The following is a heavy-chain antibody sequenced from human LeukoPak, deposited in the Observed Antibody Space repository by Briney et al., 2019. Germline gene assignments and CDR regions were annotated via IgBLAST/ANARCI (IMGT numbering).Heavy chain of an antibody. Sequence: PSETLSLTCAVYGGSFSGYYWSWIRQPPGKGLEWIGEINHSGSTNYNPSLKGRVTISVDTSKNQFSLKLSSVTAADTAVYYCARAGYSSSYNWFDPWGQGTLVTVSS. CDR1: GGSFSGYY. V-gene: IGHV4-34*01. CDR2: INHSGST. J-gene: IGHJ5*02. CDR3: ARAGYSSSYNWFDP. D-gene: IGHD6-13*01.